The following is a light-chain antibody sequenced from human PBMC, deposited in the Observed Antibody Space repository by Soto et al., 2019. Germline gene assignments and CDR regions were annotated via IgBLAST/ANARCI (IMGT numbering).Light chain of an antibody. V-gene: IGLV2-14*01. J-gene: IGLJ1*01. Sequence: QSALTQPASVSGSPGQSITISCTGTSSDVGGYNYVSWYQQHPDKAPKLMIYEVSNRPSGVSNRFSGSKSGNTASLTISGLQAEDEADYYCSSYTGSSTYVFGTGTKVTVL. CDR3: SSYTGSSTYV. CDR1: SSDVGGYNY. CDR2: EVS.